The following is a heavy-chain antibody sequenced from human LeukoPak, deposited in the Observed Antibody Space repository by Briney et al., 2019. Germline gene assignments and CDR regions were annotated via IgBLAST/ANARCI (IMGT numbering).Heavy chain of an antibody. CDR1: GGTFSSYA. CDR2: IIPIFGTA. CDR3: ARVVGSGNRNHDAFDI. V-gene: IGHV1-69*13. J-gene: IGHJ3*02. D-gene: IGHD1-14*01. Sequence: ASVKVSCKASGGTFSSYAISWVRQAPGQGLEWMGGIIPIFGTANYAQKFQGRVTITADESTSTAYMELSSLRSEDTAVYYCARVVGSGNRNHDAFDIWGQGTMVTVSS.